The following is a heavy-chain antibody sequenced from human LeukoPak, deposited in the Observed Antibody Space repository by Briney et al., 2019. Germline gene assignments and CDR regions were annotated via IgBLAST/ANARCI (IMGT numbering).Heavy chain of an antibody. D-gene: IGHD1-26*01. CDR2: IYSGGSA. Sequence: PGGSLRLSCAVSGFSVRGNYLSWVRQAPGKGLVWVSVIYSGGSADYADSVRGRFTISRDNSKNTMYLQMNSLRAEDTAVYYCAADIVGNLDYWGQGTLVTVSS. V-gene: IGHV3-66*01. J-gene: IGHJ4*02. CDR1: GFSVRGNY. CDR3: AADIVGNLDY.